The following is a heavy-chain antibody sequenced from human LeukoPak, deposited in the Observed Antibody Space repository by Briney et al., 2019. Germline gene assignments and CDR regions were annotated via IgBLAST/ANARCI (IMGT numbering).Heavy chain of an antibody. CDR2: INHSGGT. D-gene: IGHD2-2*01. Sequence: SETLSLTCAVYGGSFSGYYWSWIRQPPGKGLEWIGEINHSGGTDYNPSLKSRVTISVDTSKNQFSLKLSSVTAADTAVYYCARGPTYQPIDFWGQGTLVTVSS. CDR1: GGSFSGYY. V-gene: IGHV4-34*01. CDR3: ARGPTYQPIDF. J-gene: IGHJ4*02.